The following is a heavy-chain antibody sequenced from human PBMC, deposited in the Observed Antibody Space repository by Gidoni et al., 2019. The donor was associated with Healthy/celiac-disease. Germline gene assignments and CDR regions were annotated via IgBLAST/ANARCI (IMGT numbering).Heavy chain of an antibody. CDR3: ARDGYSYAPDAFDI. V-gene: IGHV3-48*01. CDR1: GFTFSSYS. Sequence: EVQLVESGGGLVQPGGSLRLSCAASGFTFSSYSMNWVRQAPGKGLEWVSYISSSSSTIYYADSVKGRFTISRDNAKNSLYLQMNSLRAEDTAVYYCARDGYSYAPDAFDIWGQGTMVTVSS. CDR2: ISSSSSTI. J-gene: IGHJ3*02. D-gene: IGHD5-18*01.